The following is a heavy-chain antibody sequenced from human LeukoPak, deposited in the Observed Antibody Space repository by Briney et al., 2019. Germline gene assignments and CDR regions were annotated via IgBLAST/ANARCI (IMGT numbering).Heavy chain of an antibody. Sequence: PSETLSLTCTVSGGSISSSSYYWGWIRQPPGKGLEWIGSIYYSGSTYYNPSLKSRVTISVDTSKNQFSLKLSSVTAADTAVYYCARQLDTAMGDFDYWGQGTLVTVSS. CDR3: ARQLDTAMGDFDY. J-gene: IGHJ4*02. V-gene: IGHV4-39*01. CDR1: GGSISSSSYY. CDR2: IYYSGST. D-gene: IGHD5-18*01.